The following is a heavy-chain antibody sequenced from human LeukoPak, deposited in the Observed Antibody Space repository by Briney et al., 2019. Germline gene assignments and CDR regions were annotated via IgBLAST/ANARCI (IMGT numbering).Heavy chain of an antibody. CDR1: GFTFSSYG. D-gene: IGHD6-13*01. V-gene: IGHV3-33*01. Sequence: GGSLRLSCAVSGFTFSSYGMHWVRQAPGKGLEWVAVIWYDGSNKYYADSVKGRFTISRDNSKNTLYLQMNSLRAEDTAVYYCARDHSSSRSNLDYWGQGTLVTVSS. CDR3: ARDHSSSRSNLDY. CDR2: IWYDGSNK. J-gene: IGHJ4*02.